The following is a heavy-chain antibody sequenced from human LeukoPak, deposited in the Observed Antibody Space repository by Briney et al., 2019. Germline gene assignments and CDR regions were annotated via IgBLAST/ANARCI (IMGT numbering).Heavy chain of an antibody. Sequence: GGSLRLSCAASGFTFSSYSMNWVRQAPGKGLEWVSSISSSSSYIYYADSVKGRFTISRDNAKNSLYLQMNSLRAEDTAVYYCERDIAAAVYELYYYGMDVWGKVTTVNVSS. J-gene: IGHJ6*04. CDR2: ISSSSSYI. CDR3: ERDIAAAVYELYYYGMDV. D-gene: IGHD6-13*01. CDR1: GFTFSSYS. V-gene: IGHV3-21*01.